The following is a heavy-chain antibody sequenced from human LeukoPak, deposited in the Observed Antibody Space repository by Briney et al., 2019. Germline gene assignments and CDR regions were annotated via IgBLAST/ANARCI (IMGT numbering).Heavy chain of an antibody. CDR2: IIPIFGTA. Sequence: SVKVSCKASGGTFSSYAISWVRQAPGQGLEWMGGIIPIFGTANYAQKFQGRVTITADESTSTAYMELSSLRSEDTAVYYCAREWGYCTNGVCSAFDYWGQGTLVTVSS. D-gene: IGHD2-8*01. V-gene: IGHV1-69*13. CDR1: GGTFSSYA. CDR3: AREWGYCTNGVCSAFDY. J-gene: IGHJ4*02.